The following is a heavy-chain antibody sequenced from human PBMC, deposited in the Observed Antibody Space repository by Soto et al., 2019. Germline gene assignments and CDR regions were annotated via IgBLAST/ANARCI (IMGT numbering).Heavy chain of an antibody. CDR3: ARDLYSLDGAFDI. V-gene: IGHV1-69*13. CDR2: IIPIFGTA. D-gene: IGHD2-15*01. J-gene: IGHJ3*02. CDR1: GGTFSSYA. Sequence: SVKVSCKASGGTFSSYAISWVRQAPGQGLEWMGGIIPIFGTANYAQKFQGRVTITADESTSTAYMELSSLRSEDTAVYYCARDLYSLDGAFDIWGQGSLVTVSS.